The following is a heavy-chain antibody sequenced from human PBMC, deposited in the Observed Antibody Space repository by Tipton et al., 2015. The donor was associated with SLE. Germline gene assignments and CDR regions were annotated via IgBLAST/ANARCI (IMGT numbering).Heavy chain of an antibody. CDR1: GDSISSYY. CDR2: IYYSGST. Sequence: TLSLTCTVSGDSISSYYWSWIRQPPGKGLEWIGYIYYSGSTNYNPSLKSRVTISVDTSKNQFSLKLSSVTAADTAVYYCARDSRSWGFGGDWFDPWGQGTLVTVSS. V-gene: IGHV4-59*01. CDR3: ARDSRSWGFGGDWFDP. D-gene: IGHD3-16*01. J-gene: IGHJ5*02.